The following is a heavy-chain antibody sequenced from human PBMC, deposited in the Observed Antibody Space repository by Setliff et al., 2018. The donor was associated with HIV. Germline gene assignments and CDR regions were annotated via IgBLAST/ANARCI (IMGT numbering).Heavy chain of an antibody. J-gene: IGHJ6*03. CDR3: AREIRAGDYPPYNYYFYMDV. Sequence: GSLRLSCAASGFTFSSHWMSWVRQAPGKGLEWVANIKKDGSEKYYVDSVKGRFTISRDNAKNTVYLQMNSLRAEDTAVYYCAREIRAGDYPPYNYYFYMDVWGKGTTVTVSS. CDR1: GFTFSSHW. CDR2: IKKDGSEK. D-gene: IGHD4-17*01. V-gene: IGHV3-7*01.